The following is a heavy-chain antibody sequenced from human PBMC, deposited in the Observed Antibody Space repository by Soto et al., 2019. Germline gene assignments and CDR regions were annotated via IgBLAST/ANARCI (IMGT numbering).Heavy chain of an antibody. Sequence: PSETLSLTCTVSGGSISSYYWSWIRQPPGKGLEWIGYIYYSGSTNYNPSLKSRVTISVDTSKNQFSLKLSSVTAADTAVYYCARDRGKRWLQLFDYWGQGTLVTVSS. V-gene: IGHV4-59*01. D-gene: IGHD1-1*01. CDR1: GGSISSYY. J-gene: IGHJ4*02. CDR3: ARDRGKRWLQLFDY. CDR2: IYYSGST.